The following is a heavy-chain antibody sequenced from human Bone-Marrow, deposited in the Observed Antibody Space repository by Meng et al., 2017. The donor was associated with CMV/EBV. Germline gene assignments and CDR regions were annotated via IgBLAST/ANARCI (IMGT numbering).Heavy chain of an antibody. D-gene: IGHD6-13*01. CDR1: GFTFSSYA. CDR3: ARGLLWGWEQLVGYYFDY. J-gene: IGHJ4*02. Sequence: GESLKISCAASGFTFSSYAMHWVRQAPGKGLEWVAVISYDGSNKYYADSVKGRFTISRDNSKNTLYLQMNSLRAEDTAVYYCARGLLWGWEQLVGYYFDYWGQGTLVTVSS. CDR2: ISYDGSNK. V-gene: IGHV3-30*04.